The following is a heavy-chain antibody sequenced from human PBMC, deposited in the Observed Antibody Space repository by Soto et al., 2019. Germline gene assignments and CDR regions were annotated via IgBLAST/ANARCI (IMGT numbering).Heavy chain of an antibody. D-gene: IGHD3-16*02. CDR3: ARDLYYDYVWGSYRHPGAFDI. CDR1: GVTFSSYA. Sequence: GGSLRLSCSASGVTFSSYAMHWVRQAPGKGLEWVAVISYDGSNKYYADSVKGRFTISRDNSKNTLYLQMNSLRAEDTAVYYCARDLYYDYVWGSYRHPGAFDIWGQGTMVTVSS. CDR2: ISYDGSNK. J-gene: IGHJ3*02. V-gene: IGHV3-30-3*01.